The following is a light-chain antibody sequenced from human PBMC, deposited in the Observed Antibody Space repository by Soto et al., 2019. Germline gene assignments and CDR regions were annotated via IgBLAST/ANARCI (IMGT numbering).Light chain of an antibody. V-gene: IGLV1-40*01. J-gene: IGLJ1*01. CDR2: GND. Sequence: QSVLTQPPSVSGAPGQRVTISCTGSSSNIGAGYDVHWYQQLPGKAPKLLIYGNDNRPSGVPERFSGSKSGTSASLAITGLRADDEADYYCQSYGSSPSANFVFRTGTKVTVL. CDR3: QSYGSSPSANFV. CDR1: SSNIGAGYD.